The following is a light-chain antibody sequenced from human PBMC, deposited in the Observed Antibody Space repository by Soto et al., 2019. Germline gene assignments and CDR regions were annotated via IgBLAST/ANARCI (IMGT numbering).Light chain of an antibody. CDR2: AAS. J-gene: IGKJ4*02. CDR1: QSISSF. V-gene: IGKV1-39*01. Sequence: DIQMTQSPPSLSASVGDSVTITCRASQSISSFLNWYQQKPGKAPRVLISAASTLQSGVPSRFSGSGAGTDFTLTISSLQPEDFATCYCQQSYIIPLTFGGGTQVDI. CDR3: QQSYIIPLT.